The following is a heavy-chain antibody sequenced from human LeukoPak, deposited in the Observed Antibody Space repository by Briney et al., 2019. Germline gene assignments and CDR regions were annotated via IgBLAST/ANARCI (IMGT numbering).Heavy chain of an antibody. D-gene: IGHD2-21*02. CDR2: ISGSGGST. CDR3: AKDHRAYCGGDCVDFDY. V-gene: IGHV3-23*01. J-gene: IGHJ4*02. CDR1: GFMFSTYA. Sequence: GGSLRLSCAASGFMFSTYAMSWVRQAPGKGLEWVSAISGSGGSTEYADSVKGRFTISRDNSKNTLYLQMNSLRAEDTAVYYCAKDHRAYCGGDCVDFDYWGQGTLVTVSS.